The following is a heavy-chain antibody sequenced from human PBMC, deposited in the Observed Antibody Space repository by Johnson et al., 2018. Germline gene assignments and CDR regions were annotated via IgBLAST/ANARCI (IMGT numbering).Heavy chain of an antibody. CDR1: GFTFGYYA. Sequence: VQLVESGGGLVQPGRSLRLSCTASGFTFGYYAMSWSRQAPGKGLEWVGFIKSKAYGGTTDYAPSVKGRFTISRDDSKSIAFLQMNSLKTEDPAVYYCTGAPWYHFYCGGYLDASDIWGQGTMVTVSS. J-gene: IGHJ3*02. CDR3: TGAPWYHFYCGGYLDASDI. CDR2: IKSKAYGGTT. D-gene: IGHD2-21*01. V-gene: IGHV3-49*03.